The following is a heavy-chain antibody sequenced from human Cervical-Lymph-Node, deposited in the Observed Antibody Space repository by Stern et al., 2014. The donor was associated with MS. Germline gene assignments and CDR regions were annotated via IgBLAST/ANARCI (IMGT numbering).Heavy chain of an antibody. J-gene: IGHJ4*02. CDR2: IDWDDDK. CDR1: GFSLKTSGMC. CDR3: SRFVYSTYSFDS. Sequence: QITLKESGPALVRPTQTLTLTCTFSGFSLKTSGMCVSWIRQPPGKALEWLAVIDWDDDKYYNASLTTRLTISRDTSKNQVILTMTDMDLVDTATYFCSRFVYSTYSFDSWGQGTLVTVSS. V-gene: IGHV2-70*01. D-gene: IGHD6-13*01.